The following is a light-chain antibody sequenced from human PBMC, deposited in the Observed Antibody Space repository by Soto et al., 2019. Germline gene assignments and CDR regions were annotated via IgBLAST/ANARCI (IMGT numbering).Light chain of an antibody. CDR3: QQYNVWPLN. CDR1: QSVSSN. J-gene: IGKJ4*01. Sequence: EIVMPQSPATLSVSPGERATLSCRASQSVSSNLAWYQQKPGQTPKLLIYVASTRATGIPARFSGSGSGTEFTLTISSLQSEDFAVYYCQQYNVWPLNFGGGTKGEFK. V-gene: IGKV3-15*01. CDR2: VAS.